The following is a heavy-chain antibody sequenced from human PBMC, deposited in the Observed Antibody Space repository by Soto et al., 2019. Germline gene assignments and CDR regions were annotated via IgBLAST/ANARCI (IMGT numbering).Heavy chain of an antibody. CDR2: IYNNGTT. D-gene: IGHD3-16*01. Sequence: SETLSLTCTVSGGSINSYYWSWIRQPPGKGLEWIAYIYNNGTTNSNPSLKSRVTISLDTSKSQFYLKLTSVTAADTAVYYCTRGHWALDSWAQGTLVTVSS. CDR3: TRGHWALDS. J-gene: IGHJ5*01. V-gene: IGHV4-59*01. CDR1: GGSINSYY.